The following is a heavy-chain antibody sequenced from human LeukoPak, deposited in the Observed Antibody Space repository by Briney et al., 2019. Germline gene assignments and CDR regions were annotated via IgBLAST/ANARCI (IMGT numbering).Heavy chain of an antibody. V-gene: IGHV3-23*01. Sequence: GGSLRLSCATSGFTFNIYAMTWVRQAPGKGLEWVSTISTSGGSTYYADSVKGRFTISRDNSKDTLFLQMNTLRAEDTAVYYCSKDKYCGNNPCSPEPGPWGQGTRVTVSS. J-gene: IGHJ5*02. CDR3: SKDKYCGNNPCSPEPGP. CDR1: GFTFNIYA. D-gene: IGHD2-21*01. CDR2: ISTSGGST.